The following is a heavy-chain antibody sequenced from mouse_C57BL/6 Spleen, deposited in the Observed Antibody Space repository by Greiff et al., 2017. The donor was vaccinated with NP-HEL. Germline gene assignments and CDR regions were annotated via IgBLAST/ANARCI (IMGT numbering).Heavy chain of an antibody. CDR1: GFSLTSYG. D-gene: IGHD1-1*01. CDR2: LWGVGST. V-gene: IGHV2-6*01. J-gene: IGHJ3*01. CDR3: ASGDYGSPFAY. Sequence: QVQLKESGPGLVAPSQSLSITCTVSGFSLTSYGVDWVRQSPGKGLEWLGVLWGVGSTNYTSALKSRLSISKDNSKSQVFLKMNSLQTDDTARYYCASGDYGSPFAYWGQGTLVTVAA.